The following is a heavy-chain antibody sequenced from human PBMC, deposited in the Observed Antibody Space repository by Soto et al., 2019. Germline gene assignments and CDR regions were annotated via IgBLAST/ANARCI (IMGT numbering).Heavy chain of an antibody. J-gene: IGHJ5*02. CDR3: ARRGVRYSSPGWFDP. V-gene: IGHV5-51*01. D-gene: IGHD6-19*01. Sequence: PGESLKISCKGSGYSFNSYWIGWVRQMPGKGLEWMGIIYPGDSDTRYSPSFQGQVTISADKSISTAYLQWSSLKASDTAMYYCARRGVRYSSPGWFDPWGQGTLVTVSS. CDR1: GYSFNSYW. CDR2: IYPGDSDT.